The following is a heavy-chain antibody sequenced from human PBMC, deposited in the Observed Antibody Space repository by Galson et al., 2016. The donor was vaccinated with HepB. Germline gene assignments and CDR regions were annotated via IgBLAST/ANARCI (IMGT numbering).Heavy chain of an antibody. CDR3: VKDKWQQLIEVTFDI. V-gene: IGHV3-9*01. CDR2: ISWNNDKI. D-gene: IGHD3-22*01. CDR1: GLTFHDYG. J-gene: IGHJ3*02. Sequence: SLRLSCAASGLTFHDYGMHWVRLRPGKGLEWVSGISWNNDKIVYADSVKGRFTISRDNAKNSLQLQMNSLRAEDTALYYCVKDKWQQLIEVTFDIWGLGTMVTVSS.